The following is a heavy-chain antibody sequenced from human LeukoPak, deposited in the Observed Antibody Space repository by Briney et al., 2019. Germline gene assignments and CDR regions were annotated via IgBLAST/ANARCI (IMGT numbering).Heavy chain of an antibody. J-gene: IGHJ4*02. CDR1: GFTFSSYG. Sequence: GRSLRLSCAASGFTFSSYGMHWVRQAPGKGLEWVAVISYDGSNKYYADSVKGRFTISRDNSKNTLYLQMNSLRAEDTAVYYCANLKSYYYGSGSQIFDYWGQGTLVTVSS. CDR2: ISYDGSNK. V-gene: IGHV3-30*18. CDR3: ANLKSYYYGSGSQIFDY. D-gene: IGHD3-10*01.